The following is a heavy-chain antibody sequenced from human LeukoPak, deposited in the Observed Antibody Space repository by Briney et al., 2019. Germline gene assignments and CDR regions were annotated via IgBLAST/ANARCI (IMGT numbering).Heavy chain of an antibody. CDR1: GFTFSSYA. CDR2: IRSKANSYAT. J-gene: IGHJ6*03. D-gene: IGHD2-2*01. Sequence: RGSLRLSCAASGFTFSSYAMSWVRQASGKGLEWVGRIRSKANSYATAYAASVEGRFTISRDDSKNTAYLQMNSLKTEDTAVYYCTRSLGYCSSTSCYYYYYMDVWGKGTTVTVSS. CDR3: TRSLGYCSSTSCYYYYYMDV. V-gene: IGHV3-73*01.